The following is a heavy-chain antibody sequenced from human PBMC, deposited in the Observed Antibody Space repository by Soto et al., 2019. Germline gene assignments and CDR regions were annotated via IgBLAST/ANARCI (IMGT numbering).Heavy chain of an antibody. CDR1: GGTFSDFA. CDR3: ARSRPLACSNHGDLDY. J-gene: IGHJ4*02. Sequence: SVKVSCKASGGTFSDFAINWLRQAPGQGLEWMGGIIPIFGTPNYAQKFQGRVTITADKSTSTAYMDLSGLRYADTSVSFCARSRPLACSNHGDLDYRYQRTLLTASS. CDR2: IIPIFGTP. V-gene: IGHV1-69*06. D-gene: IGHD4-4*01.